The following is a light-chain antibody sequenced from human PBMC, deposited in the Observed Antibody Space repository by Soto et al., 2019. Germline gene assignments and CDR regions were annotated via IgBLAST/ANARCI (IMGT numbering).Light chain of an antibody. Sequence: VMTQSPATLSVSPGERATLSCRASQSVGNDLAWYQQKVGQAPRLLIYGASTRATGIPARFSGSGSGTDFTLTISRLEPEDFAVYYCQQYGSSGTFGQGTKVDIK. V-gene: IGKV3-15*01. J-gene: IGKJ1*01. CDR3: QQYGSSGT. CDR1: QSVGND. CDR2: GAS.